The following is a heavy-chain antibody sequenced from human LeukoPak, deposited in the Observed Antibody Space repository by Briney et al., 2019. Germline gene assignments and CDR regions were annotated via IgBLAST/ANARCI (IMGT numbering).Heavy chain of an antibody. CDR3: ATGGDSSGYYPNWFDP. CDR1: GYTFTSYG. Sequence: ASVKVSCKASGYTFTSYGISWVRQAPGQGLEWMGGFDPEDGETIYAQKFQGRVTMTEDTSTDTAYMELSSLRSEDTAVYYCATGGDSSGYYPNWFDPWGQGTLVTVSS. CDR2: FDPEDGET. J-gene: IGHJ5*02. V-gene: IGHV1-24*01. D-gene: IGHD3-22*01.